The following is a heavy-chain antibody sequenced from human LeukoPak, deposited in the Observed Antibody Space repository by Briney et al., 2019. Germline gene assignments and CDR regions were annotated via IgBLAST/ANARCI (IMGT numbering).Heavy chain of an antibody. CDR3: TRAYYGSSGYYYFDY. J-gene: IGHJ4*02. CDR1: GGTFSSYA. V-gene: IGHV1-69*05. Sequence: SVKVSCKASGGTFSSYAISWVRQAPGQGLEWMGSIIPIFGTANYAQKFQGRVTITTDESTSTAYMELSSLRSEDTAVYYCTRAYYGSSGYYYFDYWGQGTLVTVSS. CDR2: IIPIFGTA. D-gene: IGHD3-22*01.